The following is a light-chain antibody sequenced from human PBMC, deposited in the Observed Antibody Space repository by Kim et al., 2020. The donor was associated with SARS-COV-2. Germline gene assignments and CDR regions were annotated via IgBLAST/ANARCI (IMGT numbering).Light chain of an antibody. Sequence: EIVLTQSPATLSLSPGERATLSCRASQSVSSYLAWYQQKPGQAHRLLIYDASNRATGIPARFSGSGSGTDFTLNISSLEPEDFAVYYCQQRSNWPPYSFGQGTKLEI. V-gene: IGKV3-11*01. CDR2: DAS. CDR3: QQRSNWPPYS. J-gene: IGKJ2*03. CDR1: QSVSSY.